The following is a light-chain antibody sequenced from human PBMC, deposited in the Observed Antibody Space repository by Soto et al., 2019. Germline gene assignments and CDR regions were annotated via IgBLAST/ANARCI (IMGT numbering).Light chain of an antibody. CDR2: DVS. CDR1: SSDIGSYNY. CDR3: KSFTTSSTYV. V-gene: IGLV2-14*01. J-gene: IGLJ1*01. Sequence: QSALTQPASVSGSPGQSIAISCIGTSSDIGSYNYVSRYQQHPGKAPKLMIYDVSNRPSGVSDRFSGSKSGNTASLTISGLQAEDEADYYCKSFTTSSTYVFGTGTKVTVL.